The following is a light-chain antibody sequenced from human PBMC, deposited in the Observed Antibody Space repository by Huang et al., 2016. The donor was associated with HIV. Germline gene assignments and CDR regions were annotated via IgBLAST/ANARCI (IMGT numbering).Light chain of an antibody. Sequence: EIVLTQSPATLSLSPGERATLSCRASQTVSSYLAWYQQKPGQAPRLLIYDASNRATGIPARFSGSGSGTDFTLTISSLEPEDFAVYYCQLRGTWPGDTFGGGTKVEIK. CDR1: QTVSSY. CDR3: QLRGTWPGDT. CDR2: DAS. V-gene: IGKV3-11*01. J-gene: IGKJ4*01.